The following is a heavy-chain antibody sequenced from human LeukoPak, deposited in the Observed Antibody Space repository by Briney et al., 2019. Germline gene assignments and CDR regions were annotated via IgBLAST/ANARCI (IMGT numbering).Heavy chain of an antibody. J-gene: IGHJ5*02. Sequence: SETLSLTCAVYGGSFSGYYWSWIRQPPGKGLEWIGEINHSGSTNYNPSLKSRVTISVDTSKNQFSLKLSSVTAADTAVYYCARAVAATGFDPWGQGILVTVSS. CDR3: ARAVAATGFDP. CDR2: INHSGST. D-gene: IGHD6-19*01. V-gene: IGHV4-34*01. CDR1: GGSFSGYY.